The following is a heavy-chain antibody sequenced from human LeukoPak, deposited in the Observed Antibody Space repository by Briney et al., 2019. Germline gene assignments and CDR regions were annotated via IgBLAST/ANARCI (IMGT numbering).Heavy chain of an antibody. J-gene: IGHJ4*02. V-gene: IGHV3-21*01. CDR3: ARDSVMVRGVIADY. Sequence: GGSLRLSRAASGFTFSSYSMNWVRQAPGKGLEWVSSISSSSSYIYYADSVKGRFTISRDNAKNSLYLQMNSLRAEDTAVYYCARDSVMVRGVIADYWGQGTLVTVSS. CDR2: ISSSSSYI. D-gene: IGHD3-10*01. CDR1: GFTFSSYS.